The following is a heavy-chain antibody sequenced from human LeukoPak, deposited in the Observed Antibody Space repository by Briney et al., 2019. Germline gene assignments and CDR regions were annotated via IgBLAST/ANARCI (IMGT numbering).Heavy chain of an antibody. D-gene: IGHD3/OR15-3a*01. J-gene: IGHJ4*02. CDR1: GFTFGDYG. V-gene: IGHV3-20*04. CDR2: INWNGGST. CDR3: ARDWTGYYGSDY. Sequence: GGSLRLSCTASGFTFGDYGMSWVRQAPGKGLEWVSGINWNGGSTGYADSVKGRFTISRDNAKNSLYLQMNSLRAEDTALYYCARDWTGYYGSDYWGQGTLVIVFS.